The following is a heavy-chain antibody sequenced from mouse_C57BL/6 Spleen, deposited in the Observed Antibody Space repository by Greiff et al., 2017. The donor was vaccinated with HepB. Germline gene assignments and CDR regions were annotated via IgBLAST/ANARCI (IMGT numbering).Heavy chain of an antibody. CDR3: ASAGKDYYAMDY. Sequence: EVQVVESGPELVKPGASVKIPCKASGYTFTDYNLDWVKQSHGKSLEWIGDINPNNGGTNNNQKFKGKATLTVDKYSSTAYMELRSLTSEDTAVYYCASAGKDYYAMDYWGQGTSVTVSS. J-gene: IGHJ4*01. CDR1: GYTFTDYN. V-gene: IGHV1-18*01. CDR2: INPNNGGT. D-gene: IGHD4-1*01.